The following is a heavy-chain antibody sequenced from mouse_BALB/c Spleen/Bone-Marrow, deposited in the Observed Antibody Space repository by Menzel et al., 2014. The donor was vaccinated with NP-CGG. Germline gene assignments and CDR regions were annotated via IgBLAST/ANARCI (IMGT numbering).Heavy chain of an antibody. V-gene: IGHV1S81*02. Sequence: QVQLQQSGAELVKPGASVKLSCKASGYTFTSYWMHWVEQRPGQGLEWIGEINPSNGRTNYNEKFKSKATLTVDKSSSTAYMQLSSLTSEDSAVYYCARGRPSAMDYWGQGTSATGSP. J-gene: IGHJ4*01. CDR3: ARGRPSAMDY. CDR2: INPSNGRT. CDR1: GYTFTSYW.